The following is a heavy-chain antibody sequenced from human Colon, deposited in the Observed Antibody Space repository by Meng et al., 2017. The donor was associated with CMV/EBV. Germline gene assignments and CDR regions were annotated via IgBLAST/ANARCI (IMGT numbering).Heavy chain of an antibody. CDR2: INTDGGST. Sequence: GGSLRLSCAASGFTFNAYWVHWVRQVPGKGLEWVARINTDGGSTTYADSVKGRFTISRDNPMDTVYLQMTSLRADDTAVYYCVRDKGDGFIKFHYFDYWGQGTLVTVSS. D-gene: IGHD5-24*01. CDR3: VRDKGDGFIKFHYFDY. CDR1: GFTFNAYW. V-gene: IGHV3-74*01. J-gene: IGHJ4*02.